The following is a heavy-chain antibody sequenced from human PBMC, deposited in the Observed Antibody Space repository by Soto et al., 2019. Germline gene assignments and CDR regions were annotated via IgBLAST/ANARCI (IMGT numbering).Heavy chain of an antibody. CDR3: VRVVTVIANNGMDV. CDR2: IKKDGSEK. J-gene: IGHJ6*02. Sequence: GGSLRLSCAASGFSFSSYGMRWVRQAPGKGLEWVASIKKDGSEKYYVDSVKGRFTTSRDNAKNSLYLQMNSLRAEDTAVYYCVRVVTVIANNGMDVWGQGTTITVSS. V-gene: IGHV3-7*05. CDR1: GFSFSSYG. D-gene: IGHD3-22*01.